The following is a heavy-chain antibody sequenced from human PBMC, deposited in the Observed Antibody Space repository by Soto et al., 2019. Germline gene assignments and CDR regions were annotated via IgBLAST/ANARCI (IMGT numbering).Heavy chain of an antibody. CDR3: ARSGMTTVIFYGMDV. CDR2: IYPGDSDT. J-gene: IGHJ6*02. CDR1: GYSFTSYW. Sequence: ESLTISCKGSGYSFTSYWIGLVRQIPGKGLEWMGVIYPGDSDTRYSPSFQGQVTISADKSISTAYLQWSSLKASDTAMYYCARSGMTTVIFYGMDVWGQGTTVTVSS. D-gene: IGHD4-4*01. V-gene: IGHV5-51*01.